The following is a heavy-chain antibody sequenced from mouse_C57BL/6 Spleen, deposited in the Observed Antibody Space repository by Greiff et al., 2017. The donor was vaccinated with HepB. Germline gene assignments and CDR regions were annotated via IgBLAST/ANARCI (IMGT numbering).Heavy chain of an antibody. D-gene: IGHD2-4*01. J-gene: IGHJ2*01. V-gene: IGHV1-69*01. CDR2: IDPSDSYT. CDR3: ARGYDYGDY. CDR1: GYTFTSYW. Sequence: QVQLQQSGAELVMPGASVKLSCKASGYTFTSYWMHWVKQRPGQGLEWIGEIDPSDSYTNYNQKFKGKSTLTVDKSSSTAYMQLSSLTSEDSAVYYCARGYDYGDYWGQGTTLTVSS.